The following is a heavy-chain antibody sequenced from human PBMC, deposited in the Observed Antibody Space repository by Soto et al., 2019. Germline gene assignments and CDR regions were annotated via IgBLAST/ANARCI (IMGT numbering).Heavy chain of an antibody. D-gene: IGHD6-19*01. J-gene: IGHJ4*02. Sequence: QVQLQESGPGLVKPSETLSLTCTVSGGSISSYYCSWIRQPPGKGLEWIGYIYYSGSTNYNPSLKRRVTISVNTSKNQFSLKLTSVTAADTAVYSCARGSSGWWYFDYWGQGTLVTVSS. V-gene: IGHV4-59*01. CDR1: GGSISSYY. CDR3: ARGSSGWWYFDY. CDR2: IYYSGST.